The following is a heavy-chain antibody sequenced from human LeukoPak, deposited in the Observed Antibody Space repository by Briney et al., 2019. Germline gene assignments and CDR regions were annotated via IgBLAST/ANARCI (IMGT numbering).Heavy chain of an antibody. CDR3: AREGLYCTNGVCYKVDY. Sequence: SVKVSCKASGGTFSSYAISWVRQAPGQGLEWMGGIIPIFGTANYAQKFQGRVTITADESTSTAYMELSSLRSEDTAVYYCAREGLYCTNGVCYKVDYWGQGTLVTVYS. CDR1: GGTFSSYA. V-gene: IGHV1-69*13. CDR2: IIPIFGTA. D-gene: IGHD2-8*01. J-gene: IGHJ4*02.